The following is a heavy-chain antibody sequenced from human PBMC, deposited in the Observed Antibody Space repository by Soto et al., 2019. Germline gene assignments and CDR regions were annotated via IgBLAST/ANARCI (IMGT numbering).Heavy chain of an antibody. J-gene: IGHJ5*02. V-gene: IGHV4-30-2*01. CDR1: GGSISSGGYS. CDR2: IYHSGSI. D-gene: IGHD3-10*01. CDR3: ARQNVLLWFGELLYWFDP. Sequence: SETLSLTCAVSGGSISSGGYSWSWIRQPPGKGLEWIGYIYHSGSIYYNPSLKSRVTISVDRSKNQFSLKLSSVTAADTAVYYCARQNVLLWFGELLYWFDPWGQGTLVTVSS.